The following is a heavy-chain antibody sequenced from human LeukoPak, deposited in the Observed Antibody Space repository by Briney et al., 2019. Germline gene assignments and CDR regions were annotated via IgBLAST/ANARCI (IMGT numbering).Heavy chain of an antibody. CDR1: GFTFSSYA. V-gene: IGHV3-30-3*01. Sequence: GGSLRLSCAASGFTFSSYAMHWVRQAPAKGLEWVAVISYDGSNKYYADSVKGRFTISRDNSKNTLYLQMNSLRAEDTAVYYCARTRGSSSWYFDYWGQGTLVTVSS. D-gene: IGHD6-13*01. CDR2: ISYDGSNK. J-gene: IGHJ4*02. CDR3: ARTRGSSSWYFDY.